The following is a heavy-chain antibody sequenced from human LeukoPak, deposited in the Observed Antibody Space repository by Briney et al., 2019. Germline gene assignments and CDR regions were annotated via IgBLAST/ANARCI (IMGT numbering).Heavy chain of an antibody. CDR3: AKLNPVLPEPAVSIFDY. CDR2: ISGSGGST. CDR1: GFTFSSYA. D-gene: IGHD1-14*01. J-gene: IGHJ4*02. Sequence: PGGSLRLSCAVSGFTFSSYAMSWVRQAPGKGLEWVSIISGSGGSTYYTDSVKGRFTISRDNSKNTLYLQMNSLRAEDTAVYHCAKLNPVLPEPAVSIFDYWGQGTLVSVSS. V-gene: IGHV3-23*01.